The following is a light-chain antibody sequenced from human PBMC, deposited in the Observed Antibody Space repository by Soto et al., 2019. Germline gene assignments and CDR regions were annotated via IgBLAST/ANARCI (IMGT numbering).Light chain of an antibody. Sequence: DIQMTQSPSSLSAYVGDRVTITCPASQDISNYLTWYQQKPGKAPKLLIYDASNLETGVPSRLSGSGYGTDFTLPISCLQPEDIATYYCQQYDNLPHFTFGPGTTGAIK. J-gene: IGKJ3*01. V-gene: IGKV1-33*01. CDR3: QQYDNLPHFT. CDR2: DAS. CDR1: QDISNY.